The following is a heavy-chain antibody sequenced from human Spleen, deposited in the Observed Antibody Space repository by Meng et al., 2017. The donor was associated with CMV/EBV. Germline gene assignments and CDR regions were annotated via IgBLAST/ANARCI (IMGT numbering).Heavy chain of an antibody. V-gene: IGHV3-23*03. D-gene: IGHD3-22*01. CDR2: IYTASNGA. CDR1: GFTFRRHA. J-gene: IGHJ4*02. CDR3: ASGSYDDTGYYYLDC. Sequence: GESLKISCVTSGFTFRRHAMGWVRQAPGKGLEWVSVIYTASNGARHADSVKGRFTISRDDSRDTSHLQMDSLKVEDTAIYYCASGSYDDTGYYYLDCWGQGTLVTVSS.